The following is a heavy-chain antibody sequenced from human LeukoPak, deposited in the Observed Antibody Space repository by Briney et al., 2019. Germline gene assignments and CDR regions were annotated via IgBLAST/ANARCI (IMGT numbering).Heavy chain of an antibody. Sequence: ASVKVSCKASGYTFTGYYMHWVRQAPGQGLEWMGWINPNSGGTNYAKKFQGRVTMTRDTSISTAYMELSRLRSDDTAVYYCASSPYDSSGYTRWGQGTLVTVSS. J-gene: IGHJ4*02. D-gene: IGHD3-22*01. V-gene: IGHV1-2*02. CDR3: ASSPYDSSGYTR. CDR1: GYTFTGYY. CDR2: INPNSGGT.